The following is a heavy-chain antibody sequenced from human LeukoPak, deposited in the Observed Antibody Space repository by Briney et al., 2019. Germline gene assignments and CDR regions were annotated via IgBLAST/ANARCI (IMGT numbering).Heavy chain of an antibody. J-gene: IGHJ4*02. V-gene: IGHV3-74*01. D-gene: IGHD6-13*01. Sequence: GGSLRLSCAASGFTFSSYWMHWVRQAPGKGLVWVSHINTDGSGTSYADSVKGRFTISRDNAKNTLYLQMNSLRDEDTAVYYCATAHSSSWYGWGQGTLVTVSS. CDR1: GFTFSSYW. CDR2: INTDGSGT. CDR3: ATAHSSSWYG.